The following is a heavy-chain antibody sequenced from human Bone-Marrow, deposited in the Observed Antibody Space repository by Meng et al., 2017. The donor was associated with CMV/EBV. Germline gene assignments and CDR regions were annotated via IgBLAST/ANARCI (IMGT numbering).Heavy chain of an antibody. CDR2: INSDGSST. D-gene: IGHD3-10*01. J-gene: IGHJ6*02. Sequence: SWATFAFTFSSYWMHWVRQAPGKGLVWVSRINSDGSSTSYADSVKGRFTISRDNAKNTLYLQMNSLRAEDTAVYYCARARYYGSGIAGMDVWVQGTTVTVSS. V-gene: IGHV3-74*01. CDR3: ARARYYGSGIAGMDV. CDR1: AFTFSSYW.